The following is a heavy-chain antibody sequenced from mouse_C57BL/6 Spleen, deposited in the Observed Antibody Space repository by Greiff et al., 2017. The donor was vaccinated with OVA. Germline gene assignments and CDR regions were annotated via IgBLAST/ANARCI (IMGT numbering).Heavy chain of an antibody. V-gene: IGHV1-59*01. CDR1: GYTFTSYW. J-gene: IGHJ3*01. CDR3: ARVGLNGNYPWFAY. Sequence: QVQLQQPGAELVRPGTSVKLSCKASGYTFTSYWMHWVKQRPGQGLEWIGVIDPSDSYTNYNQKFKGKATLTVDTSSSTAYMQLSSLTSEDSAVYYCARVGLNGNYPWFAYWGQGTLVTVSA. CDR2: IDPSDSYT. D-gene: IGHD2-1*01.